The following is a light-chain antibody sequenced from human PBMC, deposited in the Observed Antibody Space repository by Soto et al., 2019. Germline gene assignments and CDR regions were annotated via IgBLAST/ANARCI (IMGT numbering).Light chain of an antibody. CDR2: AAS. V-gene: IGKV1-39*01. J-gene: IGKJ5*01. Sequence: DIHMTQSPSSLSASVGYRVTITCRASETISRYLNWFQQKPGKAPKLLIYAASILQNEVPSRFSGSGSGTDFTLSITSLQFEDFEAYYCQQTHSAPLTFGQGTRLEIK. CDR1: ETISRY. CDR3: QQTHSAPLT.